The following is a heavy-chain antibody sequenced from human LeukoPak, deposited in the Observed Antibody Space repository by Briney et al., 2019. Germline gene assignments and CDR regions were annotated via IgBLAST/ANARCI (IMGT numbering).Heavy chain of an antibody. D-gene: IGHD2-15*01. CDR3: ARAARCFYYYYGMDA. J-gene: IGHJ6*02. CDR2: IYYSGST. Sequence: SETLSLTCTVSGGSISSYYWSWIRQPPGKGLEWIGYIYYSGSTNYNPSLKNRVTISVDTSKNQFSLKLSTVTAADTAVYYCARAARCFYYYYGMDAWGQGTTVTVSS. V-gene: IGHV4-59*01. CDR1: GGSISSYY.